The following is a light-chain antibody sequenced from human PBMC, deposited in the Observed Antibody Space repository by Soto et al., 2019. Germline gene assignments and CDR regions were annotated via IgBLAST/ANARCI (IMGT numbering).Light chain of an antibody. Sequence: DIQMTQSPSTLSASVGDRVTITCRASQSISTRLAWYQQKPGKAPKLLIYDASSLESGVPSRFSGSGSGTEFTLTISSLQPDDLATYYCQQYNSYSPRTFGQGTKVDIK. CDR2: DAS. CDR1: QSISTR. V-gene: IGKV1-5*01. J-gene: IGKJ1*01. CDR3: QQYNSYSPRT.